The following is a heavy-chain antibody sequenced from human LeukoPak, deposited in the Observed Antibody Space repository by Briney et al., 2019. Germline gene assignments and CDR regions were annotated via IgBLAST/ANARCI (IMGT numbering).Heavy chain of an antibody. J-gene: IGHJ6*02. CDR1: GFTFRTYA. V-gene: IGHV3-9*01. D-gene: IGHD3-3*01. CDR2: ISWQSRTR. CDR3: VKDRDFWSGLDV. Sequence: GGSLRLSCAAFGFTFRTYAMNWVRQAPGKGLEWVSGISWQSRTRKYADSVRGRFTISRDNAKNSLYLQMNSLKLEDTALYYCVKDRDFWSGLDVWGQGTMVTVS.